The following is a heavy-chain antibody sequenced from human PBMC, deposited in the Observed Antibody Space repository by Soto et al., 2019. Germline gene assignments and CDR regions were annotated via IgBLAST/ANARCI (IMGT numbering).Heavy chain of an antibody. CDR3: ASSAVAGQSFDY. CDR1: GYTFTSYA. D-gene: IGHD6-19*01. V-gene: IGHV1-3*01. Sequence: ASVKVSCKASGYTFTSYAMHWVRQAPGQRLEWMGWINAGNGNTKYSQKFQGRVTITRDTSASTAYMELSSLRSEDTAVYYCASSAVAGQSFDYWGQGTLVTVSS. J-gene: IGHJ4*02. CDR2: INAGNGNT.